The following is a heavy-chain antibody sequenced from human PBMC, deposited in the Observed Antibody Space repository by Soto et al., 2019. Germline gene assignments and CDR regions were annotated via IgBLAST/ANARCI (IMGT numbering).Heavy chain of an antibody. Sequence: SVKVSCKASGGTFSSYAISLVRQAPGQGLEWMGGIIPIFGTANYAQKFQGRVTITADESTSTAYMELSSLRSEDTAVYYCARRVYSSSWYGHYYGMDVWGQGTTVTAP. CDR3: ARRVYSSSWYGHYYGMDV. D-gene: IGHD6-13*01. CDR1: GGTFSSYA. CDR2: IIPIFGTA. J-gene: IGHJ6*02. V-gene: IGHV1-69*13.